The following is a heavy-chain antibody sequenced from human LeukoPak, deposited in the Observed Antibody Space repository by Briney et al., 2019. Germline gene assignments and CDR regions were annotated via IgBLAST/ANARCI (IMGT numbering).Heavy chain of an antibody. CDR2: ISGDGGST. V-gene: IGHV3-43*02. CDR1: GFTFSNYE. D-gene: IGHD1-26*01. J-gene: IGHJ4*02. CDR3: AGGSNPYYFDY. Sequence: GGSLRLSCATSGFTFSNYEMSWVRQTPGKGLEWVSLISGDGGSTYYADSVKGRFTISRDNSKNSLYLQMNSLRTEDTALYYCAGGSNPYYFDYWGQGTLVTVSS.